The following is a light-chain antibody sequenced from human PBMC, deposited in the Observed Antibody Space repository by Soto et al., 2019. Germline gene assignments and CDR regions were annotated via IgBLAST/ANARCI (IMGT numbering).Light chain of an antibody. Sequence: DIQMTQSPSSLSASVGDRVTITCRASQSISSYLNWYQQKPGKAPKVLIYAASSLQSGVPSRFSGIGSGTDFTLTISSLQPEDFATYFCQQTNLFPRSFGGGTKVEIK. J-gene: IGKJ4*01. CDR1: QSISSY. V-gene: IGKV1-39*01. CDR2: AAS. CDR3: QQTNLFPRS.